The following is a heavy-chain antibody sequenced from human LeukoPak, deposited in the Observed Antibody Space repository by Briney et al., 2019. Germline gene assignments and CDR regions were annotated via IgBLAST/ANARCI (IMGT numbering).Heavy chain of an antibody. D-gene: IGHD6-19*01. V-gene: IGHV3-72*01. J-gene: IGHJ4*02. CDR1: GFTFGDYA. CDR3: ASARPDSSGYYYFDF. Sequence: GRSLRLSCTVSGFTFGDYAMSWVRQAPGKGLEWVGRSRNKANSYSTEYAASVKGRFTISRDDSQNSLYLQMNSLKTEDTAVYYCASARPDSSGYYYFDFWGQGTLVTVSS. CDR2: SRNKANSYST.